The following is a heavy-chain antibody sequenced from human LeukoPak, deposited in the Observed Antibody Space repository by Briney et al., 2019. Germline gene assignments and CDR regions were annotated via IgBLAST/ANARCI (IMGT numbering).Heavy chain of an antibody. Sequence: SETLSLTCTVSGGSISSYYWSWIRQPAGKGLECIGRIYTSGSTNYNPSLKSRVTMSVDTSKNQFSLKLSSVTAADTAVYYCARQTYCSSTSCYPDYWGQGTLVTVSS. CDR2: IYTSGST. D-gene: IGHD2-2*01. V-gene: IGHV4-4*07. CDR3: ARQTYCSSTSCYPDY. CDR1: GGSISSYY. J-gene: IGHJ4*02.